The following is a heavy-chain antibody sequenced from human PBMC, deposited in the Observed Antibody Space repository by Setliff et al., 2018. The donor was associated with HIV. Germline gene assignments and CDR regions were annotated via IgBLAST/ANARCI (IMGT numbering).Heavy chain of an antibody. J-gene: IGHJ4*02. CDR3: ARGVVMRGIIVGRPLDS. V-gene: IGHV4-34*01. Sequence: SETLSLTCAVYGGSFSDHYWSWMRQPPGKGLEWIGEINHSGDNNYNPSLKSRVTMSVDTSKNQFSLKLKSMTATDTAVYYCARGVVMRGIIVGRPLDSWGWGTLVTVSS. D-gene: IGHD2-21*01. CDR1: GGSFSDHY. CDR2: INHSGDN.